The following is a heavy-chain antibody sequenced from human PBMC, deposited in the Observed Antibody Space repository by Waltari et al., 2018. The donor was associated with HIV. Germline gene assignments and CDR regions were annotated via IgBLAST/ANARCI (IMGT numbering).Heavy chain of an antibody. CDR1: GFTFSSFG. CDR2: ISNDGSSK. D-gene: IGHD3-22*01. V-gene: IGHV3-30-3*01. J-gene: IGHJ4*02. Sequence: QVQLVESGGGVVQPGRSRRLPCAASGFTFSSFGMNWVRQAPGKGLEWVAVISNDGSSKYYADSVKGRFTISRDNSKNTLYLHMNSLRAEDTAVYYCASPFYSDSTTYYYGLDYWGQGTLVTVSS. CDR3: ASPFYSDSTTYYYGLDY.